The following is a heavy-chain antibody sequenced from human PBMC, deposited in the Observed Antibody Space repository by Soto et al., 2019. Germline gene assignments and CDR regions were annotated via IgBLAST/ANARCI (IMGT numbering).Heavy chain of an antibody. CDR1: GYTFTNYG. CDR3: AGSRAQTYYYDSSGTHDY. CDR2: ISAYNGNT. D-gene: IGHD3-22*01. Sequence: ASVKVSCKASGYTFTNYGISWVRQAPGQGLEWMGWISAYNGNTNYAQNLQGRVTLTTDTSTSTAYMELRSLRSDDTAVYYCAGSRAQTYYYDSSGTHDYWGQGTLVTVSS. J-gene: IGHJ4*02. V-gene: IGHV1-18*01.